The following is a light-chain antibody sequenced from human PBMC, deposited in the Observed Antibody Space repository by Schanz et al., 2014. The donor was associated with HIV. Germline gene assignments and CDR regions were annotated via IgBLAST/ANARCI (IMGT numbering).Light chain of an antibody. V-gene: IGLV1-40*01. CDR1: SSNIGARYD. CDR3: AAWDDRSYVL. Sequence: QSVLTQPPSVSGAPGQRVTISCAGSSSNIGARYDAHWYPQLPTSAPKLLIYENTNRPSGVPDRFSGSKSGTSASLAISGLQSEDEADYYCAAWDDRSYVLFGGGTKLTVL. J-gene: IGLJ3*02. CDR2: ENT.